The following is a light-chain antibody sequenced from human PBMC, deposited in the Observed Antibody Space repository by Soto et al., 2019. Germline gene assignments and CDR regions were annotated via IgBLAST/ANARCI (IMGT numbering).Light chain of an antibody. CDR2: DAS. Sequence: DIQMTQSPSFVSASVGDRVTITCRASQDIKRWLAWYQQKPGKAPELLIYDASSLHSGVPSRFSGSGSGTDFTLTISSLQPEDFATYYCEQVNSFPITFGQGTRLEIK. V-gene: IGKV1-12*01. CDR1: QDIKRW. CDR3: EQVNSFPIT. J-gene: IGKJ5*01.